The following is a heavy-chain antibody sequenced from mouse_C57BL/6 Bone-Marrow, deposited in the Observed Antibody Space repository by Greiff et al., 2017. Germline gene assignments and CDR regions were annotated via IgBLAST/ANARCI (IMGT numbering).Heavy chain of an antibody. CDR2: INPNNGGT. J-gene: IGHJ3*01. CDR3: ARQYPWFAY. D-gene: IGHD5-1*01. V-gene: IGHV1-18*01. Sequence: AQLQQSGPELVKPGASVKIPCKASGYTFTDYNMDWVKQSHGKSLEWIGDINPNNGGTIYNQKFKGKATLTVDKSSSTAYMELRSLTSEDTAVYYCARQYPWFAYWGQGTLVTVSA. CDR1: GYTFTDYN.